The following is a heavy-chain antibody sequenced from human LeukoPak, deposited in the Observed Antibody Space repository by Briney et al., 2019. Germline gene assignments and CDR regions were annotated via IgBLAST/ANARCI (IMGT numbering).Heavy chain of an antibody. Sequence: PGGSLRLSCAASGFTFSNHAMHWVRQAPGKGLEWVAVISYDGSNKYYADSVKGRFTISRDNSKNTLYLQMNSLRAEDTAVYYCARDYDSSGYYKGGLDYWGQGTLVTVSS. CDR2: ISYDGSNK. D-gene: IGHD3-22*01. V-gene: IGHV3-30-3*01. CDR3: ARDYDSSGYYKGGLDY. J-gene: IGHJ4*02. CDR1: GFTFSNHA.